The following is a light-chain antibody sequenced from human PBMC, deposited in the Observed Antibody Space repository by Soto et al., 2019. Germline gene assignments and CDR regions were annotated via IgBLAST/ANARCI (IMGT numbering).Light chain of an antibody. V-gene: IGKV1-5*03. CDR2: TPS. CDR3: QLYKDYSWT. CDR1: PSISRG. Sequence: DIHLPQYPSTLSASVGDRVTITCRASPSISRGLAWYQQKPGKAPKLLIYTPSSFESGDPSRFSGSGSGTEFTRTISSLQPDDVATDYCQLYKDYSWTFGQGTKVEIK. J-gene: IGKJ1*01.